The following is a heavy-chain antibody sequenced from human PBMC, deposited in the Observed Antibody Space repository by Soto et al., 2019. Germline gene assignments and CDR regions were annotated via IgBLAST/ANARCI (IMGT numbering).Heavy chain of an antibody. CDR2: IKSKADGGTT. CDR3: RTVPLQLFPSGGYYYHMDV. V-gene: IGHV3-15*01. Sequence: GGSLRLSCAASGFTFSNAWMSWVRQAPGKGLEWVGRIKSKADGGTTDYAAPVKGRFSISRDDSKNTLYLQMNSLKTEDTAVYYCRTVPLQLFPSGGYYYHMDVWGKGTTVTVSS. J-gene: IGHJ6*03. CDR1: GFTFSNAW. D-gene: IGHD3-10*01.